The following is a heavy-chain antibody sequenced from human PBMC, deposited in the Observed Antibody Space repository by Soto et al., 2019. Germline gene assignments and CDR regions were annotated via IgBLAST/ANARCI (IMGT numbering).Heavy chain of an antibody. J-gene: IGHJ4*02. D-gene: IGHD6-6*01. CDR3: AVTTSIAIGLRY. CDR2: SSALNGFT. Sequence: QLQLVQSGSEVKKPGASVKVSCKTSGFTFTNYGFTWVRQAPGKGLEWMGWSSALNGFTNYAQDFQGRVTLTTGSSTNTAYMELRGLRSDDTSFYYCAVTTSIAIGLRYWGQGTLVSVAS. V-gene: IGHV1-18*01. CDR1: GFTFTNYG.